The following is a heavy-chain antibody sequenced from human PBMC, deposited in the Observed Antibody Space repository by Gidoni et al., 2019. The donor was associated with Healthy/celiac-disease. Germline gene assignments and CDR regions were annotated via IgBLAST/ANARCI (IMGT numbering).Heavy chain of an antibody. Sequence: QVQLVQSGAEVKKPGASVKVSCKASGYTFTSYAMHWVRQAPGQRLEWMGWINAGNGNTKYSQKFQGRVTITRDTSASTAYMELSSLRSEDTAVYYCARGGDYYDSSGYYGFFDIWGQGTMVTVSS. D-gene: IGHD3-22*01. J-gene: IGHJ3*02. CDR1: GYTFTSYA. V-gene: IGHV1-3*01. CDR2: INAGNGNT. CDR3: ARGGDYYDSSGYYGFFDI.